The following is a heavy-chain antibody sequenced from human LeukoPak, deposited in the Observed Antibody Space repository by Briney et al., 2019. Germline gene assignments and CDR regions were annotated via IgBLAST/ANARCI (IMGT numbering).Heavy chain of an antibody. Sequence: PSETLSLTRTVSGGSISSGGHYWSWIRQHPGKGLEWIGYIYYSGSTYYNPSLKSRVTISVDTSKNQFSLKLSSVTAADTAVYYCARAGNRDGPFYWGQGTLVTVSS. CDR1: GGSISSGGHY. J-gene: IGHJ4*02. CDR2: IYYSGST. V-gene: IGHV4-31*03. CDR3: ARAGNRDGPFY. D-gene: IGHD5-24*01.